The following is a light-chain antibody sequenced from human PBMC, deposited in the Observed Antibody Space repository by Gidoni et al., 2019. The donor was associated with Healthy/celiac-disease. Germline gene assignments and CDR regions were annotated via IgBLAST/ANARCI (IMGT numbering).Light chain of an antibody. Sequence: EIVLTPSPGTLSLSPGERATLSCRASQSVSSSYLAWYQQKPGQAPRLLIYGASSRATGIPDRFSGSGPGTDFTLTISRLEPEDFAVYYCQQYGSSPPITFGQGTRLEIK. CDR1: QSVSSSY. J-gene: IGKJ5*01. CDR3: QQYGSSPPIT. V-gene: IGKV3-20*01. CDR2: GAS.